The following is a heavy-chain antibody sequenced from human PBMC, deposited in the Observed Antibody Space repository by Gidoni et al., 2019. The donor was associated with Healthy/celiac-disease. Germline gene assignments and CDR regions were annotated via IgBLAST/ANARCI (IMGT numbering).Heavy chain of an antibody. D-gene: IGHD2-2*01. CDR2: ISYDGSNK. CDR3: AKEVAYCSSTSCYSGWFDP. V-gene: IGHV3-30*18. Sequence: QVQLVESGGGVVQPGRSLRLSCSASGFTFSSYGMHWVRQAPGKGLEWVAVISYDGSNKYYADSVKGRFTISRDNSKNTLYLQMNSLRAEDTAVYYCAKEVAYCSSTSCYSGWFDPWGQGTLVTVSS. CDR1: GFTFSSYG. J-gene: IGHJ5*02.